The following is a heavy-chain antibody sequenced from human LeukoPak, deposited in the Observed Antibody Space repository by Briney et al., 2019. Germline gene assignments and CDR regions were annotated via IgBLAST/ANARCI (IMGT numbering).Heavy chain of an antibody. CDR1: GFTFSSYE. V-gene: IGHV3-48*03. CDR3: ARAGIAAAGTGY. D-gene: IGHD6-13*01. CDR2: ISSSGSTI. J-gene: IGHJ4*02. Sequence: PGGSLRLSCAASGFTFSSYEMNWVRQAPGKGLEWVSYISSSGSTIYYADSVKGRFTISRDNAKNSLYLQMNSLRAEDTAVYYCARAGIAAAGTGYWGQGTLVTVSS.